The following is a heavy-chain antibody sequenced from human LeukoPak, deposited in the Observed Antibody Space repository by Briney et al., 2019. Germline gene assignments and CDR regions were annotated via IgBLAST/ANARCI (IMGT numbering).Heavy chain of an antibody. V-gene: IGHV3-23*01. CDR1: GFTFSSYA. CDR2: ISGSGGST. J-gene: IGHJ3*02. Sequence: GGSLRLSCAASGFTFSSYAMSWVRQAPGKGLEWVSAISGSGGSTYYADSVKGRFTISRDNSKNTLYLQMNSLRAEDTAVYYCARDRSQAVAGTADAFDIWGQGTMVTVSS. D-gene: IGHD6-19*01. CDR3: ARDRSQAVAGTADAFDI.